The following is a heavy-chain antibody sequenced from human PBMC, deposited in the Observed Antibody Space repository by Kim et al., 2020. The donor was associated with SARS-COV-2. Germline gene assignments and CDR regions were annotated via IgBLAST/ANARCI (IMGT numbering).Heavy chain of an antibody. Sequence: YARGLTGRFVFSLDTSVSTAYLQISSLKAEDTAVYYCATTLEMATIGFDYWGQGTLVTVSS. D-gene: IGHD5-12*01. V-gene: IGHV7-4-1*02. CDR3: ATTLEMATIGFDY. J-gene: IGHJ4*02.